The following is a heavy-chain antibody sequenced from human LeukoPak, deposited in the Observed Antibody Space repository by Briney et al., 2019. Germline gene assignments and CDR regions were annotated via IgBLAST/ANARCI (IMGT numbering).Heavy chain of an antibody. V-gene: IGHV3-74*01. D-gene: IGHD4-17*01. J-gene: IGHJ4*02. CDR3: ARIYGDYVYYFDY. CDR2: INSDGSST. Sequence: GGSLRLSCAASGFTFSSYWMHWVRQAPGKGLVWVSRINSDGSSTSYADSVKGRFTISRDNAKNTLYLQMNSLRAEDTAVYYCARIYGDYVYYFDYWGQGTLVTVSS. CDR1: GFTFSSYW.